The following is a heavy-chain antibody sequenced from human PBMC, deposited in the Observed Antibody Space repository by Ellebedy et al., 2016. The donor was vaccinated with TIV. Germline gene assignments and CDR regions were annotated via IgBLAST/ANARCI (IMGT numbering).Heavy chain of an antibody. J-gene: IGHJ5*02. D-gene: IGHD3-16*01. CDR1: GYTFTSYY. CDR3: GRVLGSYGWFDP. V-gene: IGHV1-46*01. CDR2: INPTGGST. Sequence: AASVKVSWKASGYTFTSYYIHWVRQAPGQGLEWMGIINPTGGSTNYEQKFRGRVSMTRDTSTSTVYMELSSLRSEDTAVYYCGRVLGSYGWFDPWGQGTLVTVSS.